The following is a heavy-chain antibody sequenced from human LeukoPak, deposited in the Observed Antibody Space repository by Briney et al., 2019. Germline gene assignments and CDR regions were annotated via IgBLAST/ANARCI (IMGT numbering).Heavy chain of an antibody. CDR3: ARIRAYYYGMDV. J-gene: IGHJ6*02. V-gene: IGHV4-59*07. D-gene: IGHD3-3*01. CDR1: GGSISSYY. Sequence: WDTLSLTCTGSGGSISSYYWSGIRQPPGKGLECIEYIYYSGSTTYNPPLKSPVTISVDTSKNQFSLKLSSVTAADTAVYYCARIRAYYYGMDVWGHGTTVTVAS. CDR2: IYYSGST.